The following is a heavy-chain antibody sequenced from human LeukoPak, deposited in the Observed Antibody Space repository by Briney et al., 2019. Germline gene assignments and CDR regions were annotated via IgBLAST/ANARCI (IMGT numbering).Heavy chain of an antibody. J-gene: IGHJ5*02. CDR1: GYTFTSYD. CDR2: MNPNSGNT. V-gene: IGHV1-8*01. D-gene: IGHD2-2*01. CDR3: ARLGGDGYCSSTSCFGINWFDP. Sequence: ASVTLSCTASGYTFTSYDINWVRHATGQGLEWMGWMNPNSGNTGYAQKFQGRVTMTRYTSISTDSMELSSLRSEDTAVYYCARLGGDGYCSSTSCFGINWFDPWGQGTLVTVSS.